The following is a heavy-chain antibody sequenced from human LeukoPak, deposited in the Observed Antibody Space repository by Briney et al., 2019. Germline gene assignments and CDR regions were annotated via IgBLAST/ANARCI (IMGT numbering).Heavy chain of an antibody. V-gene: IGHV3-15*01. CDR2: IKSKSHGGRT. J-gene: IGHJ4*02. Sequence: GGSLRLSCGASGLTFSNAWMSWVRQAPGEGLEWVGRIKSKSHGGRTDYAAPVKGRFTISRDDSKNTLYLQMNSLKIEDTAVYHCSTSGQHWDVFDYWGQGTLVTVSS. CDR3: STSGQHWDVFDY. CDR1: GLTFSNAW. D-gene: IGHD1-1*01.